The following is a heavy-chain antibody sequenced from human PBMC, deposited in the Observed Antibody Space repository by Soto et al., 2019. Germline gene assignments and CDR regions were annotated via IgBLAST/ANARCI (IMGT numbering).Heavy chain of an antibody. CDR1: GFTFSSYG. D-gene: IGHD3-10*01. CDR2: IWYDGSNK. CDR3: SNGAPDAFDI. Sequence: QVQLVESGGGVVQPGRSLRLSCAASGFTFSSYGMHWVRQAPGKGLEWVAVIWYDGSNKYYADSVKGRFTISRDNSKNTLYLQMNSLRAEDKAVYYCSNGAPDAFDIWGQGTMVTVSS. J-gene: IGHJ3*02. V-gene: IGHV3-33*01.